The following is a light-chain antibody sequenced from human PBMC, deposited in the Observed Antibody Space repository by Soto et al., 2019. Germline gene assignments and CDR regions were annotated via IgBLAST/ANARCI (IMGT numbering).Light chain of an antibody. V-gene: IGKV3-20*01. CDR3: QQYGSSPLT. J-gene: IGKJ4*01. CDR2: GAS. CDR1: QSVSSSY. Sequence: EIVLTQCPGTLSLSPGERATLSCRASQSVSSSYLAWYQQKPGQAPRLHIYGASSRATGIPDRFSGSGSGTDFTLTISRLEPEDFAVYYCQQYGSSPLTFGGGTKVEIK.